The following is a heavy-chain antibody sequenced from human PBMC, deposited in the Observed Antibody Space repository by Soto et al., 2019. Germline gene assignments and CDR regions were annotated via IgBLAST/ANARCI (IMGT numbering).Heavy chain of an antibody. CDR1: GFTFSSYA. CDR3: AKGRIAVAAPYNWFDP. CDR2: ITGGGENT. Sequence: GSLRLSCAASGFTFSSYAMSWVRQAPGKGLEWVSSITGGGENTHYADSVKGRFTISRDNSMNTLSLQMNTLRVEDTAVYHCAKGRIAVAAPYNWFDPWGQGTQVTVSS. D-gene: IGHD6-19*01. V-gene: IGHV3-23*01. J-gene: IGHJ5*02.